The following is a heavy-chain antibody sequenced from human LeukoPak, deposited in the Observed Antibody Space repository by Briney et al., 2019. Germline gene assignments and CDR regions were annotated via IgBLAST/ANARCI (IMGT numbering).Heavy chain of an antibody. CDR2: IRSKANSYAT. CDR1: GFTFSGSA. J-gene: IGHJ4*02. Sequence: PGGSLRLSCAASGFTFSGSAMHWVRQASGKGLEWVGRIRSKANSYATAYAASVKGRFTISRDDSKNTAYLQMNSLKTEDTAVYCCTIREGNRDYWGQGTLVTVSS. V-gene: IGHV3-73*01. CDR3: TIREGNRDY. D-gene: IGHD1-14*01.